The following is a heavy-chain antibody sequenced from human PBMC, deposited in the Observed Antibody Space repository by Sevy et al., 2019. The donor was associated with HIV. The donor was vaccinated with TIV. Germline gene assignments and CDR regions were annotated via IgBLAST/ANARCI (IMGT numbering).Heavy chain of an antibody. J-gene: IGHJ4*02. Sequence: GGSLRLSCSASGFTFRTFSMNWVRQAPGKGLEWVSSIRYNGSASHYADSVKGRFTTSRDNSKNMLTLQMNGLRAEDTAVYYCVRASVVVRVRTAGFDSWGQGTVVTVSS. CDR2: IRYNGSAS. CDR1: GFTFRTFS. V-gene: IGHV3-23*01. D-gene: IGHD3-22*01. CDR3: VRASVVVRVRTAGFDS.